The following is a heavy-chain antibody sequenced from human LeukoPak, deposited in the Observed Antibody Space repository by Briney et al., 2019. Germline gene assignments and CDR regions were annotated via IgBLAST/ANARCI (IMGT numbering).Heavy chain of an antibody. J-gene: IGHJ6*02. D-gene: IGHD6-13*01. V-gene: IGHV4-59*01. CDR1: GCSISSYY. CDR3: ARGHSSSWQRGYYYGMDV. CDR2: IYYSGST. Sequence: VKPSETLSLTCTVSGCSISSYYWGWIRQPPGKGLEWIGYIYYSGSTNYNPSLKSRVTISVDTSKNQFSLKLSSVTAADTAVYYCARGHSSSWQRGYYYGMDVWGQGTTVIVSS.